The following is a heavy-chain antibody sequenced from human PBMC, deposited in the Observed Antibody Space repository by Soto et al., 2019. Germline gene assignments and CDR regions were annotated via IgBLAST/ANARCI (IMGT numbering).Heavy chain of an antibody. CDR2: INPNSGGT. CDR1: GYTFTGYY. Sequence: ASVKVSCKASGYTFTGYYMHWVRQAPGQGLEWMGWINPNSGGTNYAQKFQGRFTMTRDTSISTAYMELSRLRSDDTAVYYCAVLGYCSGGSCYLARYYYYGMDVWGQGTTVTVSS. V-gene: IGHV1-2*02. D-gene: IGHD2-15*01. CDR3: AVLGYCSGGSCYLARYYYYGMDV. J-gene: IGHJ6*02.